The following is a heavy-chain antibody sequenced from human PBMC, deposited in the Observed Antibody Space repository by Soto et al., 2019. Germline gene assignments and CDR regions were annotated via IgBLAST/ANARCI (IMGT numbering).Heavy chain of an antibody. V-gene: IGHV1-69*06. D-gene: IGHD2-15*01. CDR1: GGTFSSYA. J-gene: IGHJ4*02. CDR3: AGASSRVSSVVAAY. Sequence: SVKVSCKASGGTFSSYAISWVRQAPGQGLEWMGGIIPIFGTANYAQKFQGRVTITADKSTSTAYMELSSLRSEDTAVYYCAGASSRVSSVVAAYWGQGTMVTVSS. CDR2: IIPIFGTA.